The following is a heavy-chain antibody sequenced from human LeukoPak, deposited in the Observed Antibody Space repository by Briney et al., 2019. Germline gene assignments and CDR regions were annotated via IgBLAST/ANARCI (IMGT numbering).Heavy chain of an antibody. D-gene: IGHD2-21*02. CDR3: AKEGVTPYYYYGMDV. CDR1: GFTFSNAW. Sequence: GGSLRLSCAASGFTFSNAWMSWVRQAPGKGLEWVGRIKSKTDGGTTDYAAPVKGRFTISRDDSKNTLYLQMNSLRAEDTAVYYCAKEGVTPYYYYGMDVWGQGTTVTVSS. J-gene: IGHJ6*02. CDR2: IKSKTDGGTT. V-gene: IGHV3-15*01.